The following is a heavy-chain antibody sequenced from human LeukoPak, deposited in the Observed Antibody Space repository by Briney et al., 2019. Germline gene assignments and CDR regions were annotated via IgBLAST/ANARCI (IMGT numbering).Heavy chain of an antibody. Sequence: SQTLSLTCAISGDSLFSNGVAWNWIRQSPLRGLEWLGRTFCTSKCYNEYAVYVRSRVTINPDTSKNQFSLQLSSLTPEDSAIYYCARGHNSAFDIRGQGTMVTVSS. J-gene: IGHJ3*02. CDR2: TFCTSKCYN. CDR1: GDSLFSNGVA. D-gene: IGHD1-1*01. CDR3: ARGHNSAFDI. V-gene: IGHV6-1*01.